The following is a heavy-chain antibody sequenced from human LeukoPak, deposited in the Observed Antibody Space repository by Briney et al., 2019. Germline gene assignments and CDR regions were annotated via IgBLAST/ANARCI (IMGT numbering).Heavy chain of an antibody. CDR2: ISSSSSYI. J-gene: IGHJ3*02. V-gene: IGHV3-21*01. CDR3: ARDRGMLAAAFDI. Sequence: PGGSLRPSCAASGFTFSSYSMNWVRQAPGKGLEWVSSISSSSSYIYYADSVKGRFTISRDNAKNSLYLQMNSLRAEDTAVYYCARDRGMLAAAFDIWGQGTMATVS. D-gene: IGHD6-13*01. CDR1: GFTFSSYS.